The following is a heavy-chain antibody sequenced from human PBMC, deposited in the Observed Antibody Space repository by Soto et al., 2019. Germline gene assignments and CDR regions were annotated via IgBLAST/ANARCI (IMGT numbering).Heavy chain of an antibody. CDR2: INPSGGST. Sequence: ASVKVSCKTSGYTFTSYYMHWVRQAPGQGLEWMGIINPSGGSTSYAQKFQGRVTMTRDTSTSTVYMELSSLRSEDTAVYYCARGPIQYYYDSSGYSWFDPWGQGTLVTVSS. J-gene: IGHJ5*02. CDR1: GYTFTSYY. V-gene: IGHV1-46*03. CDR3: ARGPIQYYYDSSGYSWFDP. D-gene: IGHD3-22*01.